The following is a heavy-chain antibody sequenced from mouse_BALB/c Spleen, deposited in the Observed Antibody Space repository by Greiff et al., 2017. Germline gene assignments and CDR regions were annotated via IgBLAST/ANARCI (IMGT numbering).Heavy chain of an antibody. CDR1: GFSLTSYG. CDR3: AREGYRYDADAMDY. CDR2: IWSGGST. D-gene: IGHD2-14*01. V-gene: IGHV2-2*02. J-gene: IGHJ4*01. Sequence: VQLQESGPGLVQPSQSLSITCTVSGFSLTSYGVHWVRQSPGKGLEWLGVIWSGGSTDYNAAFISRLSISKDNSKSQVFFKMNSLQANDTAIYYCAREGYRYDADAMDYWGQGTSVTVSS.